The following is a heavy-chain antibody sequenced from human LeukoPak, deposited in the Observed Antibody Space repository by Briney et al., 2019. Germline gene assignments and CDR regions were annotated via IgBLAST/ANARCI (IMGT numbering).Heavy chain of an antibody. CDR2: IHSGGST. V-gene: IGHV3-53*01. D-gene: IGHD2-15*01. CDR1: GFTVSSNY. CDR3: AKDLGLVVVAATLDY. Sequence: PGGSLRLSCAASGFTVSSNYMSWVRQAPGKGLEWVSVIHSGGSTYYADSVKGRFTISRDNSKNTLYLQMNSLRAEDTAVYYCAKDLGLVVVAATLDYWGQGTLVTVSS. J-gene: IGHJ4*02.